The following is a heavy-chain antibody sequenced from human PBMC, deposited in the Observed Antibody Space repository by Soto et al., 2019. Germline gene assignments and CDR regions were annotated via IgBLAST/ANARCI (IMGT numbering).Heavy chain of an antibody. D-gene: IGHD3-22*01. CDR3: ARDLYYDRSGYPDY. Sequence: PGGSLRLSCAASGFTFSSYAMPWVRQAPGKGLEWVGVISYDGSNKYYADAVKGRFTISRGNSKNTLYLQMNSLRAEDTAVYYCARDLYYDRSGYPDYWGQGT. CDR2: ISYDGSNK. CDR1: GFTFSSYA. V-gene: IGHV3-30-3*01. J-gene: IGHJ4*02.